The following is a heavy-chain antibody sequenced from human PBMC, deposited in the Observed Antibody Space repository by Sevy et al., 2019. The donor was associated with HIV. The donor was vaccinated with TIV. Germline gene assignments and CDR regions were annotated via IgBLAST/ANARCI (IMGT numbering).Heavy chain of an antibody. J-gene: IGHJ4*02. CDR2: ISWNSGSI. D-gene: IGHD6-19*01. Sequence: GGSLRLSCAASGFTFDDYAMHWVRQAPGKGLEWVSGISWNSGSIGYADSVKGRFTISRDNAKNSLYLQMNSLRAEDTALYYCAKDIGAVAIYWGQGTLVTVSS. CDR3: AKDIGAVAIY. V-gene: IGHV3-9*01. CDR1: GFTFDDYA.